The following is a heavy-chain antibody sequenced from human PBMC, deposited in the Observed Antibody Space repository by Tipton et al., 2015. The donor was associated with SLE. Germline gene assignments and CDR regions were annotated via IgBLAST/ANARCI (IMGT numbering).Heavy chain of an antibody. D-gene: IGHD1-26*01. CDR3: ARDRLGGPFDY. Sequence: LRLSCNIKRGSFSGYYWNWIRQPPGKGLEWIGYIYDSGSTNFNPSLKSRVIIPEDTSKNQFSLKLRSVTAADSAIYYCARDRLGGPFDYWGRGTLVTVSS. CDR1: RGSFSGYY. J-gene: IGHJ4*02. V-gene: IGHV4-59*01. CDR2: IYDSGST.